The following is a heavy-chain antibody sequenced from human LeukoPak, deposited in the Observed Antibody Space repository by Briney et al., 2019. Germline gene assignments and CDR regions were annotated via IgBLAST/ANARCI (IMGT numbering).Heavy chain of an antibody. CDR2: ISSSSTYT. CDR3: AKGYSYGHF. V-gene: IGHV3-11*03. J-gene: IGHJ4*02. Sequence: PGGSLRLSCAASGFTFSDYYMSWIRQAPGQGLEWLSYISSSSTYTNYADSVKGRFSISRDNAKNSVYLQVNSLRAEDTAVYYCAKGYSYGHFWGQGTLVTVSS. CDR1: GFTFSDYY. D-gene: IGHD5-18*01.